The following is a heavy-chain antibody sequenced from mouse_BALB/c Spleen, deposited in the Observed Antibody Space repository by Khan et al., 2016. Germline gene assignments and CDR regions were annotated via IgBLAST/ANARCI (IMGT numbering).Heavy chain of an antibody. D-gene: IGHD1-1*01. V-gene: IGHV5-17*02. J-gene: IGHJ4*01. Sequence: EVELVEPGGGLVQPGGSRKLPCAASGFTFNSFGMHSARPAPEKGLGWVAIIISVGNTIYLPNPGKARFTISRDNPKNTLFLQMTSLRSEDTAMYYCARRGIYYCVSGFHYYAMDYWGQGTSVTVSS. CDR1: GFTFNSFG. CDR2: IISVGNTI. CDR3: ARRGIYYCVSGFHYYAMDY.